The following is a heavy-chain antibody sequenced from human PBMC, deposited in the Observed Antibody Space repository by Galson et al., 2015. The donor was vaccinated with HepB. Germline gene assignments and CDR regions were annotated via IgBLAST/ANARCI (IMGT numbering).Heavy chain of an antibody. D-gene: IGHD3-10*01. Sequence: SLRLSCAASGFTFSSYSMNWVRQAPGKGLEWVSYISSSSSTIYYADSVKGRFTISRDNAKNSLYLQMNSLRDEDTAVYYCARDASLWFGELLGSYYYYGMDVWGQGTTVTVSS. J-gene: IGHJ6*02. CDR3: ARDASLWFGELLGSYYYYGMDV. V-gene: IGHV3-48*02. CDR1: GFTFSSYS. CDR2: ISSSSSTI.